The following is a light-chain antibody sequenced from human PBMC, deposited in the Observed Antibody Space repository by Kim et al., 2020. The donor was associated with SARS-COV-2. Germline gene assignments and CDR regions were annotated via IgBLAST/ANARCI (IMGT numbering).Light chain of an antibody. Sequence: ASVGDRVTITCRASQRIRSNLNWYQQKPGKAPRLLLYAASSLEGGVPPRFSGSGSGTEFTLTISSLQPEDFATYYCQQSYTIPQTFGQGTKVDIK. V-gene: IGKV1-39*01. CDR1: QRIRSN. CDR3: QQSYTIPQT. CDR2: AAS. J-gene: IGKJ2*01.